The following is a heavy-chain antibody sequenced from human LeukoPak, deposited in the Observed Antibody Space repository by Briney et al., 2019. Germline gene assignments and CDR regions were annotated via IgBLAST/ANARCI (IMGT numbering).Heavy chain of an antibody. CDR2: ISGSGGST. D-gene: IGHD3/OR15-3a*01. CDR1: GFTFSSYA. V-gene: IGHV3-23*01. Sequence: GGSLRLSCAASGFTFSSYAMSWVRQAPGKGLEWVSAISGSGGSTYYADSVKGRFTISRDNSKNTLYLQMNSLRAEDTAVYYCAKARGDWLPNGGYYMDVWGKGTTVTASS. CDR3: AKARGDWLPNGGYYMDV. J-gene: IGHJ6*03.